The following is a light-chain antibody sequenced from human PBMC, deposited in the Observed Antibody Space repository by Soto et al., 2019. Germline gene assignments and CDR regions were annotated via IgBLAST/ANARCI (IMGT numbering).Light chain of an antibody. Sequence: QSALTQPASVSGSPGQSITISCTGTSSDVGAYNYVSRYQQHPGKAPKLMIYEVSNRPSGVSNRFSGSKSGNTASLTISGLQAEDEADYYCTSFTTSSTWVFGGGTKLTVL. CDR3: TSFTTSSTWV. CDR2: EVS. J-gene: IGLJ3*02. V-gene: IGLV2-14*01. CDR1: SSDVGAYNY.